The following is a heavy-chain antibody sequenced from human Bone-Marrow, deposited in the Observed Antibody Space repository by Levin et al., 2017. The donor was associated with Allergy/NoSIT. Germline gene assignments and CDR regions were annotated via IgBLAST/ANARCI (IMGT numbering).Heavy chain of an antibody. CDR2: ISHDASEK. J-gene: IGHJ6*02. V-gene: IGHV3-30*04. D-gene: IGHD3-22*01. CDR3: ANFYHDSRSYYYNEYYGMDV. Sequence: SCAASGFTFSTFAMHWVRQAPGKGLEWVAVISHDASEKYYADSVKGRFTISRDNSKNTLHLHMNSLRPEDTAVYYCANFYHDSRSYYYNEYYGMDVWGQGTTVTVSS. CDR1: GFTFSTFA.